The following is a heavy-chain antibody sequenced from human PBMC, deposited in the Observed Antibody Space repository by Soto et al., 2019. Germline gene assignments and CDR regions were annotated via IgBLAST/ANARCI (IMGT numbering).Heavy chain of an antibody. Sequence: AASVKVSCKASGGTFSSYAISWVRQAPGQGLEWMGGIIPIFGTANYAQKFQGRVTITADESTSTAYMELSSLRSEDTAVYYCAISGSPQPVEYYFDYWGQGTLVTVSS. CDR2: IIPIFGTA. J-gene: IGHJ4*02. CDR3: AISGSPQPVEYYFDY. V-gene: IGHV1-69*13. CDR1: GGTFSSYA. D-gene: IGHD1-26*01.